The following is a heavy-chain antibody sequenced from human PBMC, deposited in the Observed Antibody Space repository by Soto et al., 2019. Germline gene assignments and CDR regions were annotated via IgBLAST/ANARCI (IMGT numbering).Heavy chain of an antibody. CDR2: IYPSDSTV. CDR1: GYTFANYW. V-gene: IGHV5-51*01. J-gene: IGHJ5*02. Sequence: GESLKISCQSSGYTFANYWIVWVRQMPGKGLEWMGIIYPSDSTVKYNPSVQGQVTMSVDKSISTAHLQWSSLKASDAAVYYCARGNVANYFEPWGQGTLVTVSS. D-gene: IGHD1-7*01. CDR3: ARGNVANYFEP.